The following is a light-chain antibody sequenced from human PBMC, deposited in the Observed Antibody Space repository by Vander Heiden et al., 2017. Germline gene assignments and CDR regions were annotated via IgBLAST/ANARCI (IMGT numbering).Light chain of an antibody. CDR2: DVS. V-gene: IGLV2-14*01. J-gene: IGLJ3*02. Sequence: QSALPQPASVSGSPGQSITIPCTGTSSDVGGYNYVSWYQQQPGKAPKLMIYDVSNRPSGVYNRVSGSKSGNTASLTISGLQAEDEADYYCSSYTSSSTRVFGGGTKLTVL. CDR1: SSDVGGYNY. CDR3: SSYTSSSTRV.